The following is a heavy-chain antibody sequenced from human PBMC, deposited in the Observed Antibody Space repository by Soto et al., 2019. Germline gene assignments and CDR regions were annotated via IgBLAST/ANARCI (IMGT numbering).Heavy chain of an antibody. V-gene: IGHV4-4*02. CDR3: ARDMQWNYYYGMDV. Sequence: RSLTCAVSGGSISSSNWWSWVRQPPGKGLEWIGEIYHSGSTNYNPSLKSRVTISVDKSKNQFSLKLSSVTAADTAVYYCARDMQWNYYYGMDVWGQGTTVTVSS. CDR2: IYHSGST. J-gene: IGHJ6*02. CDR1: GGSISSSNW. D-gene: IGHD6-19*01.